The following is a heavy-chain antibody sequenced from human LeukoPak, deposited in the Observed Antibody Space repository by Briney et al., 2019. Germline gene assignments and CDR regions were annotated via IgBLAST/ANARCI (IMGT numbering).Heavy chain of an antibody. CDR3: ARHRRLTDAFDI. CDR1: GYSISSGYC. V-gene: IGHV4-38-2*01. D-gene: IGHD3-9*01. J-gene: IGHJ3*02. Sequence: PSETLSLTCAVSGYSISSGYCWGWIRQPPGKGLEWIGSIYHSGSTYYNPSLKSRVTISVDTSKNQFSLKLSSVTAADTAVYYCARHRRLTDAFDIWGQGTMVTVSS. CDR2: IYHSGST.